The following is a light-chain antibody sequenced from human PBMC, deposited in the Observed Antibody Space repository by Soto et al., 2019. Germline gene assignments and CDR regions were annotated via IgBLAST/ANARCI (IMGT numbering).Light chain of an antibody. V-gene: IGLV2-14*01. CDR1: SSDISASNF. Sequence: QSVLTQHPSVSGSPGQSITVSSTGTSSDISASNFVSWYQHLPGRAPQVIIFEATNRPSGVSDRFSGSKAGITASLTISGIQDAEEAEYYCYPYRNEDTCDVGTGT. CDR2: EAT. J-gene: IGLJ1*01. CDR3: YPYRNEDTCD.